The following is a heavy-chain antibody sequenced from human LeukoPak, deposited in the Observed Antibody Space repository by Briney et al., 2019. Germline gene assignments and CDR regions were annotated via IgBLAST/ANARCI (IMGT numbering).Heavy chain of an antibody. CDR3: ATVNSGQYQGYFDY. V-gene: IGHV1-24*01. D-gene: IGHD2-15*01. CDR1: GYTLTELS. CDR2: FDPEDGET. J-gene: IGHJ4*02. Sequence: ASVKVSCEVSGYTLTELSMHWVRQAPGKGLEWMGGFDPEDGETIYAQKFQGRVTMTEDTSTDTAYMELSSLRSEDTAVYYCATVNSGQYQGYFDYWGQGTLVTVSS.